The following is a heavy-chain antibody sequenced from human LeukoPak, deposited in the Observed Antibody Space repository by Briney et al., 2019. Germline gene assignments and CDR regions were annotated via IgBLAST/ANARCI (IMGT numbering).Heavy chain of an antibody. CDR1: GFTVSSNY. Sequence: PGGSLRLSCAASGFTVSSNYMSWVRQAPGQGLEWVAVISFDGSNKYYADSVKGRFTISRDNSKNTLYLQMNSLKAEDTAVYYCAKDFYGSGSYLFDYWGQGTLVTVSS. CDR2: ISFDGSNK. V-gene: IGHV3-30*18. D-gene: IGHD3-10*01. J-gene: IGHJ4*02. CDR3: AKDFYGSGSYLFDY.